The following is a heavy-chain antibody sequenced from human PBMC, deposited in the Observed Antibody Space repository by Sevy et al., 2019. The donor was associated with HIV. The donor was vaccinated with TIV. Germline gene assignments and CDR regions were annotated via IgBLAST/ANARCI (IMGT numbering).Heavy chain of an antibody. V-gene: IGHV4-31*03. J-gene: IGHJ4*02. CDR3: ARGPHYDILTGYYSPFDY. D-gene: IGHD3-9*01. CDR2: IYYSGST. CDR1: GGSISSGGYY. Sequence: SETLSLTCTVSGGSISSGGYYWSWIRQHPGKGLEWIGYIYYSGSTYYNPSLKSRVTISVDTSKNQFSLKLGSVTAADTAVYYCARGPHYDILTGYYSPFDYWGQGTLVTVSS.